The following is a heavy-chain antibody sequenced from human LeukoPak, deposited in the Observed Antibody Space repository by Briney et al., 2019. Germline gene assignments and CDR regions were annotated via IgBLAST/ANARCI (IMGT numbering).Heavy chain of an antibody. CDR2: IKEDGSEN. CDR3: ARDSAIAAAGSDY. V-gene: IGHV3-7*01. J-gene: IGHJ4*02. D-gene: IGHD6-13*01. Sequence: PGGSLRLSCAASGFTFSTYWMSWVRQAPGKGLEWVANIKEDGSENYYVDSVRGRFTISRDNAKNSLYLQMSSLRAEDTAIYYCARDSAIAAAGSDYWGQGTLVTVSS. CDR1: GFTFSTYW.